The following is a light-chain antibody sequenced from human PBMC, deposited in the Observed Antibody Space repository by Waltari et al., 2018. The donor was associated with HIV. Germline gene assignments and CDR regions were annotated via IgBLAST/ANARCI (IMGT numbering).Light chain of an antibody. J-gene: IGLJ2*01. CDR1: RSNVGGYYY. V-gene: IGLV2-8*01. Sequence: QSALTQPPSASVSPRQPVTHPSTGTRSNVGGYYYVPWYQQYPSTVPKLLIYEVTKRPSGVNDRFAGSKSGNTASLTFSGLQADDEADYYCSSYGGTKNFIVFGGGTKLTVL. CDR3: SSYGGTKNFIV. CDR2: EVT.